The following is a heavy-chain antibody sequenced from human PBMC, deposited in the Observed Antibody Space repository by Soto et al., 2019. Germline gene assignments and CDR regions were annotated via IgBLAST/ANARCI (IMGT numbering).Heavy chain of an antibody. Sequence: PSETLSLTCAVSGYSIRSSNWWGWIRQPPGKGLEWIGYIYYSGTTYYNPSLKSRVTMSVDTSKNQFSLELTSVTAVDTAVYYCARREIQGPIDYRGQGTLVTVSS. CDR3: ARREIQGPIDY. D-gene: IGHD1-26*01. CDR2: IYYSGTT. J-gene: IGHJ4*02. CDR1: GYSIRSSNW. V-gene: IGHV4-28*01.